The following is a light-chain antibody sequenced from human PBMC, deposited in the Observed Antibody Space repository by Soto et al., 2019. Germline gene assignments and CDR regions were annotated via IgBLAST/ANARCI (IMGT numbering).Light chain of an antibody. CDR3: QQYGSSPYT. CDR1: QSVSSSY. CDR2: GAS. V-gene: IGKV3-20*01. Sequence: EIVLTQSPGTLSLSPGERATLSCRASQSVSSSYLAWYQQKTGQAPRLLIYGASSRATGIPDRFSGSGSGTDFTLTISRLEPEDFAMYYCQQYGSSPYTFGQGT. J-gene: IGKJ2*01.